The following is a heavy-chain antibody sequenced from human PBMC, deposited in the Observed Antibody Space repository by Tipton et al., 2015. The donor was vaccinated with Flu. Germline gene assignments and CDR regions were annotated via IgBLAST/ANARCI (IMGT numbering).Heavy chain of an antibody. CDR1: GGSLSSFH. J-gene: IGHJ6*02. CDR2: IYYSGST. Sequence: TLSLTCIVSGGSLSSFHWSWIRQPPGKGLEWIGYIYYSGSTNYNPSLKSRVTISVDTSKNQFSLKLSSVTAADTAVYYCARVVCSGGSCYSGDYYGLDVWGQGTTVTVSS. D-gene: IGHD2-15*01. CDR3: ARVVCSGGSCYSGDYYGLDV. V-gene: IGHV4-59*01.